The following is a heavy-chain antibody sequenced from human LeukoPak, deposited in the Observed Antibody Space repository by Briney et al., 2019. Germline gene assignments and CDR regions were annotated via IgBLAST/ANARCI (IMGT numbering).Heavy chain of an antibody. CDR2: ISDHNGNT. Sequence: ASVKVSCKASGYTFTSYRISWVRQAPGQGLERMGWISDHNGNTNYVQKFQGRVTMTTDTSTSTAYMELRSLRSDDTAVYYCAREGDLNTVTPIFDQWGQGTLVTVSS. CDR3: AREGDLNTVTPIFDQ. CDR1: GYTFTSYR. J-gene: IGHJ4*02. D-gene: IGHD4-17*01. V-gene: IGHV1-18*01.